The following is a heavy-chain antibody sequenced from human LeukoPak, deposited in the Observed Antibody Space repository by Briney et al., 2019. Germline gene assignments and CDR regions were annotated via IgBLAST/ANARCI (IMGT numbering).Heavy chain of an antibody. CDR3: ARTDSGSYYYFDY. J-gene: IGHJ4*02. D-gene: IGHD1-26*01. CDR2: TSSSSSYI. V-gene: IGHV3-21*01. CDR1: GFTFSSYS. Sequence: GGSLRLSCAASGFTFSSYSMNWVRQVPGKGLEWVSSTSSSSSYIYYADSVKGRFTISRDNAKNSLYLQMNSLRAEDTAVYYCARTDSGSYYYFDYWGQGTLVTVSS.